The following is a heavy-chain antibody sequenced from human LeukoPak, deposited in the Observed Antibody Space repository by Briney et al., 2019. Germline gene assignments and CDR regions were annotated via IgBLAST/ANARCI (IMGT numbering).Heavy chain of an antibody. D-gene: IGHD3-22*01. CDR2: ITGSGGST. V-gene: IGHV3-64D*06. CDR3: VRDQRGGSSGYYDS. Sequence: GGSLRLSCSASGFTFSTYFMHWVRQAPGKGRECVSAITGSGGSTYYADSVKGRFTISRDNSKNTLYLQMSSLRAGDTAVYYCVRDQRGGSSGYYDSWGQGTLVTVSS. CDR1: GFTFSTYF. J-gene: IGHJ4*02.